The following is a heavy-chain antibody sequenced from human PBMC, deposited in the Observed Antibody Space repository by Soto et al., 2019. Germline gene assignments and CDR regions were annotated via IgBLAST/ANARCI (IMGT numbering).Heavy chain of an antibody. CDR2: ISSSSSYI. V-gene: IGHV3-21*01. CDR3: ARDRVEMATIRTFDY. J-gene: IGHJ4*02. D-gene: IGHD5-12*01. CDR1: GFTFSSYS. Sequence: EVQLVESGGGLVKPGGSLRLSCAASGFTFSSYSMNWVHQAPGKGLEWVSSISSSSSYIYYADSVKGRFTISRDNAKNSLYLQMNSLRAEDTAVYYCARDRVEMATIRTFDYWGQGTLVTVSS.